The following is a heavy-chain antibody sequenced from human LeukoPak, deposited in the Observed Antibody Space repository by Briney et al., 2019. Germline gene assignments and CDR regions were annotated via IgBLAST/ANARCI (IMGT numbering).Heavy chain of an antibody. CDR2: INPNSGAT. J-gene: IGHJ4*02. Sequence: ASVKVSCKGSGYTFTDHYMHWVRQAPGQGLEWMAMINPNSGATAYAEGFQGRVTLTRDTSISTVYMELRTLRSGDTAVYYCARPSDYGDYIDYWGQGTLVTVSS. CDR1: GYTFTDHY. V-gene: IGHV1-2*02. D-gene: IGHD4-17*01. CDR3: ARPSDYGDYIDY.